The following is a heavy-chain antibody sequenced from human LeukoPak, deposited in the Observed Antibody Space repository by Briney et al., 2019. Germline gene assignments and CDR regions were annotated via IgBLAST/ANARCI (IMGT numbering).Heavy chain of an antibody. CDR3: ARRHCSSTSCYAGITPGYYYMDV. V-gene: IGHV1-2*02. Sequence: ASVKVSCKASGYTFTGYYIHWVRQAPGQGLEWMGWINPNSGGTNYAQKFQGRVTMTRNTSISTAYMELSSLRSEDTAVYYCARRHCSSTSCYAGITPGYYYMDVWGKGTTVTISS. D-gene: IGHD2-2*01. J-gene: IGHJ6*03. CDR2: INPNSGGT. CDR1: GYTFTGYY.